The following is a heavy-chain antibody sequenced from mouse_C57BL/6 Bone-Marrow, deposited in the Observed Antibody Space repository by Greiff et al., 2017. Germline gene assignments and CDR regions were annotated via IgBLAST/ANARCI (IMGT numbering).Heavy chain of an antibody. J-gene: IGHJ4*01. CDR2: ISSSCSAL. D-gene: IGHD1-1*02. V-gene: IGHV5-17*01. CDR1: GFTFSDYG. CDR3: ARSGGGTWYYYAMDD. Sequence: EVQGVESGGGLVKPGGSLKLSCAASGFTFSDYGMHWVRQAPEKGLEWVAYISSSCSALYYAHTVKGRFTFPRDHAKNTTFLQMTSLRSEDAAMYYGARSGGGTWYYYAMDDWGQGTTVTVSS.